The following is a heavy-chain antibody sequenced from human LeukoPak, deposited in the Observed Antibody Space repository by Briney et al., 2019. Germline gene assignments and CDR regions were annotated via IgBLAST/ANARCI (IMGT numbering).Heavy chain of an antibody. J-gene: IGHJ3*02. V-gene: IGHV3-23*01. CDR1: GFTFSSYG. CDR3: AKVRGDDIFPLIIDI. Sequence: HPGGSLRLSCAASGFTFSSYGMHWVRQAPGKGLEWVSAISGSGGSTYYADSVKGRFTISRDNSKNTLYLQMNSLRAEDTAVYYCAKVRGDDIFPLIIDIWGQGTMVTVSS. D-gene: IGHD3-9*01. CDR2: ISGSGGST.